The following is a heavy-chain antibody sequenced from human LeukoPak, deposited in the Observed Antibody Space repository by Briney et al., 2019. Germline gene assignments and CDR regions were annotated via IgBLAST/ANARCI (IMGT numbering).Heavy chain of an antibody. V-gene: IGHV4-61*02. D-gene: IGHD3-22*01. CDR1: GGSISSGSYY. J-gene: IGHJ4*02. Sequence: PSQTLSLTCTVSGGSISSGSYYWSWIRQPAGKGLEWIGRIYTSGSTNYNPSLKSRVTISVDTSKNQFSLKLSSVTAADTAVYYCATGWVIAGENWGQGTLVIVSS. CDR2: IYTSGST. CDR3: ATGWVIAGEN.